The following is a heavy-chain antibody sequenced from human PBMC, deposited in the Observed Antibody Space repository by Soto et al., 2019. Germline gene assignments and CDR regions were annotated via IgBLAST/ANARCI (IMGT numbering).Heavy chain of an antibody. CDR2: IYYSGST. CDR3: ARGGCSGGSCYFSRPYYYYYGMDV. Sequence: SETLSLTCTVSGGSLSSYYWSWIRQPPGKGLEWIGYIYYSGSTNYNPSLKSRVTISVDTSKNQFSLKLSSVTAADTAVYYCARGGCSGGSCYFSRPYYYYYGMDVWGQGTTVTVSS. D-gene: IGHD2-15*01. V-gene: IGHV4-59*13. J-gene: IGHJ6*02. CDR1: GGSLSSYY.